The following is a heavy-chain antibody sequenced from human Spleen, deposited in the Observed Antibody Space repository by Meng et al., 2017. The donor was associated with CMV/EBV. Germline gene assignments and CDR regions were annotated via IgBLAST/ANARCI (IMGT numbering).Heavy chain of an antibody. J-gene: IGHJ6*02. V-gene: IGHV3-74*01. CDR3: ARGDTAIFVNYYYYGVDV. CDR1: GFTFSGYW. Sequence: GESLKISCAASGFTFSGYWMHWVRQAPGKGLVWVSRINSDGSRTNYAESVKGRFTISRDNAKNTLYLQVNSLRAEDTAVYYCARGDTAIFVNYYYYGVDVWGQGTTVTVS. CDR2: INSDGSRT. D-gene: IGHD5-18*01.